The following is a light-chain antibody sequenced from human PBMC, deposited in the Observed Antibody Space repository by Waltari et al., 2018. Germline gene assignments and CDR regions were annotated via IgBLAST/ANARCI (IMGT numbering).Light chain of an antibody. Sequence: IVLTQSPGTLSLSPGASATLSCRASQNVSTFLAWYQQKPGQAPRLLIYGASSRATGIPDRFSGGGSGTDFSLTISRLEPEDFAVYYCQHHLRLPATFGQGTKVDIK. CDR3: QHHLRLPAT. V-gene: IGKV3-20*01. CDR2: GAS. J-gene: IGKJ1*01. CDR1: QNVSTF.